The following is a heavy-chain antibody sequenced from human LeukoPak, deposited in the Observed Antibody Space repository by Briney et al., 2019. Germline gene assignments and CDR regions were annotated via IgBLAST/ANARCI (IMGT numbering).Heavy chain of an antibody. V-gene: IGHV4-34*01. Sequence: SETLSLTCAVYGGSFSGYYWSWIRQPPGKGLEWIGEINHSGSTNYNPSLKSRVTISVDTSKNQFSLKPSSVTAADTAVYYCATSYSSGNFDYWGQGTLVTVSS. CDR2: INHSGST. D-gene: IGHD3-22*01. CDR3: ATSYSSGNFDY. J-gene: IGHJ4*02. CDR1: GGSFSGYY.